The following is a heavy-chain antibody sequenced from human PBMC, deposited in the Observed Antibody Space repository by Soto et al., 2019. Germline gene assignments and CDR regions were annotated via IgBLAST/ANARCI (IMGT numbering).Heavy chain of an antibody. V-gene: IGHV1-69*04. CDR2: IIPILGIA. CDR1: GGTFSSYT. D-gene: IGHD5-12*01. CDR3: AREYSGYDYAFDI. J-gene: IGHJ3*02. Sequence: SVKVSCKASGGTFSSYTISWVRQAPGQGLEWMGRIIPILGIANYAQKFQGRVTITADKSTSTAYMELSSLRSEDTAVYYCAREYSGYDYAFDIWGQGTMVTVSS.